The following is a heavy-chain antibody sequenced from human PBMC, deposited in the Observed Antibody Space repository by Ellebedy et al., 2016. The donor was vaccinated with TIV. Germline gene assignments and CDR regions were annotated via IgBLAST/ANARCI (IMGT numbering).Heavy chain of an antibody. D-gene: IGHD1-26*01. CDR3: ARSTREGIVGALDY. Sequence: MPSETLSLTCTVSGGSISSGDYYWSWIRQPPGKGLEWIGYIYYSGSTYYNPSLKSRVTISVDTSKNQFSLKLSSVTAADTAVYYCARSTREGIVGALDYWGQGTLVTVSS. CDR2: IYYSGST. J-gene: IGHJ4*02. V-gene: IGHV4-30-4*01. CDR1: GGSISSGDYY.